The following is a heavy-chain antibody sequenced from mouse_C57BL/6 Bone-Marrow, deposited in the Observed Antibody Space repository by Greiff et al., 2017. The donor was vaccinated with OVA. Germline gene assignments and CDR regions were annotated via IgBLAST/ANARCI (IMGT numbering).Heavy chain of an antibody. CDR2: INPYNGDT. Sequence: VHVKQSGPELVKPGDSVKISCKASGYSFTGYFMNWVMQSHGKSLEWIGRINPYNGDTFYNQKFKGKATLTVDKSSSTAHMELRSLTSEDSAVYYCARPHYYGSSWAMDYWGQGTSVTVSS. CDR1: GYSFTGYF. J-gene: IGHJ4*01. V-gene: IGHV1-20*01. CDR3: ARPHYYGSSWAMDY. D-gene: IGHD1-1*01.